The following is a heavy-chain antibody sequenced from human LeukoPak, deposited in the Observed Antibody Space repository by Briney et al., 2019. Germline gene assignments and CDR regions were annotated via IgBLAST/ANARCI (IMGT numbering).Heavy chain of an antibody. J-gene: IGHJ4*02. V-gene: IGHV3-15*07. CDR1: GFTFSNAY. CDR3: ITPLPYSAQ. CDR2: IKPKTDGETT. D-gene: IGHD2-21*01. Sequence: GGSLRLSCAASGFTFSNAYMNWVRQAPGKGLEWVGRIKPKTDGETTEYAAPVKGRFSVSRDDSKNMLYLQMNSLKTEHTAVYYCITPLPYSAQGGQGTLVTVSS.